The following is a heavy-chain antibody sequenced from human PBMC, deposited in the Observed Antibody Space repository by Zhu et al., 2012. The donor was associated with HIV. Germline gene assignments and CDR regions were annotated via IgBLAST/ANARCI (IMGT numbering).Heavy chain of an antibody. J-gene: IGHJ3*02. V-gene: IGHV3-23*01. CDR1: GFIFSNFG. Sequence: EVQLLESGGSLVQPGGSLRLSCAASGFIFSNFGMNWVRQAPGKGLEWVSGISNNGGSTYNADSVRGRFTISRDNSKNTLYLQMNSLRADDTAVYYCAKDRITISAFDIWGQGTMVTVSS. CDR2: ISNNGGST. CDR3: AKDRITISAFDI. D-gene: IGHD3-3*01.